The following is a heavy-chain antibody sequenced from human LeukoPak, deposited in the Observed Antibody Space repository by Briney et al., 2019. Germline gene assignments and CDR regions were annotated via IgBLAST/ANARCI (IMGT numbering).Heavy chain of an antibody. V-gene: IGHV4-59*08. CDR3: ARHILTGVEDFDY. Sequence: SETLSLTCTVSGGSISSYYWSWIRQPPGKGLEWIGYIYYSGSTYYNPSLKSRVTISVDTSKNQFSLKLSSVTAADTAVYYCARHILTGVEDFDYWGQGTLVTVSS. CDR1: GGSISSYY. CDR2: IYYSGST. J-gene: IGHJ4*02. D-gene: IGHD3-9*01.